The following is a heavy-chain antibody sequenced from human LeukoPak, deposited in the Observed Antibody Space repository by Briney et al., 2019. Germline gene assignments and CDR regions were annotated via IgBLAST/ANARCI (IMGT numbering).Heavy chain of an antibody. CDR2: INHSGST. D-gene: IGHD3-10*01. CDR1: GGSFSGYY. CDR3: ARGDAMARGVIIH. Sequence: SETLSLTCAVYGGSFSGYYWSWFRQPPGKGLEWIGEINHSGSTNYNPSLKSRVTISVDTSKNQFSLKLSSVTAADTAVYYCARGDAMARGVIIHWGQGTLVTVSS. J-gene: IGHJ4*02. V-gene: IGHV4-34*01.